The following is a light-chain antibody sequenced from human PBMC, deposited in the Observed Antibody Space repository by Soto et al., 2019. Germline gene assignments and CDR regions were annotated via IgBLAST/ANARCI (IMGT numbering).Light chain of an antibody. CDR3: QQRSNWLT. Sequence: EIVLTQYPATLSLSPGERATLSCRASQGVSSYLAWYQQKPGQAPRLLIYDASNRATGIPAMFSGSGPGTDFPLTISSLEPEDCAFYYCQQRSNWLTFGGGTKVEIK. V-gene: IGKV3D-11*01. CDR2: DAS. CDR1: QGVSSY. J-gene: IGKJ4*01.